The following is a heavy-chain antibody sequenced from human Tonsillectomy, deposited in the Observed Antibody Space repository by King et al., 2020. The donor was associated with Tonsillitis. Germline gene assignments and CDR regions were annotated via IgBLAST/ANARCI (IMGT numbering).Heavy chain of an antibody. CDR2: IYPGDSDT. D-gene: IGHD1-26*01. Sequence: VQLVESGAEVKKPGESLKISCKGSGYSVTSHWIGWVRQMSGKGLEWLGIIYPGDSDTIYSPSCHGQGTIAADRSTSTAYLQWSSLKASDTAMYYCAKEKWGQVDSWGQGALVTVTS. J-gene: IGHJ4*02. CDR3: AKEKWGQVDS. CDR1: GYSVTSHW. V-gene: IGHV5-51*03.